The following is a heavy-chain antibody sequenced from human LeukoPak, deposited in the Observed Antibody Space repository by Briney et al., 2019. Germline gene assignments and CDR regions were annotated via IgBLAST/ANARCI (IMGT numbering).Heavy chain of an antibody. CDR3: AKDGSGGYWGNYFDY. CDR2: ISNDGINK. D-gene: IGHD7-27*01. J-gene: IGHJ4*02. CDR1: GFTFSDYG. Sequence: GGSLRLSCAASGFTFSDYGMHWVRQAPGEGLEWVALISNDGINKYYADSVKGRFTISRDNSKNTLYLQMNSLRTEDTTVYYCAKDGSGGYWGNYFDYWGQGTLVTVSS. V-gene: IGHV3-30*18.